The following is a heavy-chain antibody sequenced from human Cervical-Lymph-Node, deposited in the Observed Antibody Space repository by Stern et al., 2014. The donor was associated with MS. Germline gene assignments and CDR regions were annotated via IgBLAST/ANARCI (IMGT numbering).Heavy chain of an antibody. CDR2: VIPIIGIA. J-gene: IGHJ6*02. V-gene: IGHV1-69*09. CDR3: ARDQLDGLDV. CDR1: GGSFSSYT. D-gene: IGHD1-1*01. Sequence: VQLVQSGAELKKPGSSVRVSWKASGGSFSSYTIHWIRQAPGEGLEWLGRVIPIIGIANYAQKFQGRVSITASKSTGTAYMDLSSLTSDDTAIYFCARDQLDGLDVWGHGTPVIVSS.